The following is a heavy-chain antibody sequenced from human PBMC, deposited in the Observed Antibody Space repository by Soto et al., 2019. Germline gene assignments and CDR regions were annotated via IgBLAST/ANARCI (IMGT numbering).Heavy chain of an antibody. V-gene: IGHV4-31*03. J-gene: IGHJ6*02. Sequence: QVQLQESGPGLVKPSQTLSLTCTVSGGSISSGGYYWSWIRQHPGKGLEWIGYIYYSGSTYYNPSLQSRVTISVVTSKKQFSLKLSSVTAADTGMYYCAAGGIPAAVDYYYYGMAAWGQGTTVTVSS. CDR2: IYYSGST. CDR3: AAGGIPAAVDYYYYGMAA. CDR1: GGSISSGGYY. D-gene: IGHD6-13*01.